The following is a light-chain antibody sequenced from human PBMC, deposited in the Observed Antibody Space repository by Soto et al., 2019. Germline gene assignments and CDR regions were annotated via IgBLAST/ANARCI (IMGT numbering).Light chain of an antibody. Sequence: EIVLTQSPGTLSLSPGERATLSCRASQSVSSSYLAWYQQKPGQAPRLLIYGASSRSTDIPDRFSGSGSGTDCTLTISRLEPEEFAVYYCQQYGSSPPLFTFGPGTKVDIK. CDR3: QQYGSSPPLFT. CDR1: QSVSSSY. J-gene: IGKJ3*01. V-gene: IGKV3-20*01. CDR2: GAS.